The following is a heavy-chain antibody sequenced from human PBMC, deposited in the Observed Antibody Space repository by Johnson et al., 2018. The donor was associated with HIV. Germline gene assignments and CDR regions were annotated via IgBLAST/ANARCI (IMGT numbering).Heavy chain of an antibody. D-gene: IGHD1-26*01. CDR3: ARVSRSGTYYVDAFDI. CDR2: ISYDGSNK. Sequence: QVQLVESGGGVVQPGKSLRLSCAASGFTFSSYAMHWVRQAPGKGLEWVAVISYDGSNKYYADSVKGRFTISRDNSKNTHYLQMNSLRTEDTAVYYCARVSRSGTYYVDAFDIWGQGTMVTVSS. CDR1: GFTFSSYA. J-gene: IGHJ3*02. V-gene: IGHV3-30-3*01.